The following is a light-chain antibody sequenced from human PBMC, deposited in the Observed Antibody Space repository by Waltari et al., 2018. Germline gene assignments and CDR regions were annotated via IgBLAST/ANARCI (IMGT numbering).Light chain of an antibody. Sequence: DIVMTQSPDSLAVSLGERATINCKSSQSVLYSPNNKNYLAWFQQKPGQPPKLLIYWASTRESGVPDRFSGSGSVTYFTLTISSLQAEDVAIYYCQQYATTPRTFGQGTKLEIK. V-gene: IGKV4-1*01. CDR3: QQYATTPRT. CDR1: QSVLYSPNNKNY. J-gene: IGKJ2*02. CDR2: WAS.